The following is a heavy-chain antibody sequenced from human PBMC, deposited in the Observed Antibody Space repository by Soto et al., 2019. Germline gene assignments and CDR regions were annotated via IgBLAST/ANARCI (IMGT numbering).Heavy chain of an antibody. V-gene: IGHV3-23*01. CDR2: ISGSGGST. Sequence: PGGSLRLSCAASGFTFSSYAMSWVRQAPGKGLEWVSAISGSGGSTYYADSVKGRFTISRGNSKNTLYLQMNSLRAEDTAVYYCAKQIVVVVAAEFDYWGQGTLVTVSS. CDR1: GFTFSSYA. CDR3: AKQIVVVVAAEFDY. D-gene: IGHD2-15*01. J-gene: IGHJ4*02.